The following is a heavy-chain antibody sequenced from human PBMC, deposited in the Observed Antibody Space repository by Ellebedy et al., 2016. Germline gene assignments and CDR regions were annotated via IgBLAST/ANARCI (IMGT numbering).Heavy chain of an antibody. CDR3: AKDHSSWYANGAYYYYGMDV. J-gene: IGHJ6*02. V-gene: IGHV3-43D*03. Sequence: GGSLRLXXAASGFTFDDYAMHWVRQAPGKGLEWVSLISWDGGSTYYADSVKGRFTISRDNSKNSLYLQMNSLRAEDTALYYCAKDHSSWYANGAYYYYGMDVWGQGTTVTVSS. CDR2: ISWDGGST. CDR1: GFTFDDYA. D-gene: IGHD6-13*01.